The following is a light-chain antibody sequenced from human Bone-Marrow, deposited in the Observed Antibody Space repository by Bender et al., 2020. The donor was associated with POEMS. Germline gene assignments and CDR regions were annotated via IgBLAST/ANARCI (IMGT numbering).Light chain of an antibody. CDR1: SSNIGAHA. J-gene: IGLJ2*01. V-gene: IGLV1-44*01. CDR3: QSYDNSLSVV. Sequence: QSVLTQPPSASGTPGQRVTISCSGGSSNIGAHAVNWYQHLPGTAPKLLIYSSHRRPSEVPDRFSGSRSGTSASLAISGLQSEDEADYYCQSYDNSLSVVFGGGTKLTVL. CDR2: SSH.